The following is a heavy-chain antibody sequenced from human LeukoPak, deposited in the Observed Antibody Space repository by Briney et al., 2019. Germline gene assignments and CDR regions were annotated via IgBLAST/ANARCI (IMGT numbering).Heavy chain of an antibody. J-gene: IGHJ4*02. CDR1: GFTFSSYG. D-gene: IGHD3-9*01. V-gene: IGHV3-30*03. CDR2: ISYDGSNK. CDR3: ARAIFYRYDY. Sequence: QSGGSLRLSCAASGFTFSSYGMHWVRQAPGKGLEWVAVISYDGSNKYYADSVKGRFTISRDNAKNSLYLQMNSLRAEDTAVYYCARAIFYRYDYWGQGTLVTVSS.